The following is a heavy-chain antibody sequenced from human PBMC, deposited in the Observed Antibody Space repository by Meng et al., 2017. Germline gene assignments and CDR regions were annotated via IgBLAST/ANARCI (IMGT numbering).Heavy chain of an antibody. CDR2: INTNTGNP. CDR3: ARGGAASSFDY. D-gene: IGHD1-26*01. CDR1: RYTFTRYA. V-gene: IGHV7-4-1*02. J-gene: IGHJ4*02. Sequence: QLVQFGSELKKPGASVKGSCQASRYTFTRYAMNWVRQAPGQGLEWMGWINTNTGNPTYAQGFTGRFVFSLDTSVSTAYLQISSLTAEDTAVYYCARGGAASSFDYWGQGTLVTVSS.